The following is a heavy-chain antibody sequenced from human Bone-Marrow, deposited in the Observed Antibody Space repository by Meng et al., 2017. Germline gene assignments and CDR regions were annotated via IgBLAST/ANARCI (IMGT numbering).Heavy chain of an antibody. V-gene: IGHV1-69*08. Sequence: QVQLVQSGAEVKKPGSSVKVSCKASGGTFSSYTISWVRQAPGQGLEWMGRIIPILGIANYAQKFQGRVTITADKSTSTAYMELSSLRSEDTAVYYCARDSSGSLSNWFDPWGQGTLVTVSS. CDR2: IIPILGIA. J-gene: IGHJ5*02. CDR3: ARDSSGSLSNWFDP. D-gene: IGHD3-22*01. CDR1: GGTFSSYT.